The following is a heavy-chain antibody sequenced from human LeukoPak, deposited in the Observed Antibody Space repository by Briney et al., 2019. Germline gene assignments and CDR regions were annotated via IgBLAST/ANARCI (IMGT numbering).Heavy chain of an antibody. CDR2: ISSSSSTI. V-gene: IGHV3-48*01. CDR1: GFTFSSYS. J-gene: IGHJ4*02. Sequence: PGGSLRLSCAASGFTFSSYSMNWVRQAPGKGLEWVSNISSSSSTIYYADSVKGRFTISRDNAKSSLYLQMNSLRAEDTAVYYCARDRRFDYWGQGTLVTVSS. CDR3: ARDRRFDY.